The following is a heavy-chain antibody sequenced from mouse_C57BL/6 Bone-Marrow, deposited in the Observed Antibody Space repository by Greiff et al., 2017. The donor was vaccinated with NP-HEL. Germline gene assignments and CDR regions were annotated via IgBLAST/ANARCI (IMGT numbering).Heavy chain of an antibody. D-gene: IGHD2-3*01. J-gene: IGHJ4*01. CDR1: GYSFTDYN. V-gene: IGHV1-39*01. CDR3: ARVPDGYYVRYAMDY. CDR2: INPNYGTT. Sequence: EVKLVESGPELVKPGASVKISCKASGYSFTDYNMNWVKQSNGKSLEWIGVINPNYGTTSYNQKFKGKATLTVDQSSSTAYMQLNSLTSEDSAVYYCARVPDGYYVRYAMDYWGQGTSVTVSS.